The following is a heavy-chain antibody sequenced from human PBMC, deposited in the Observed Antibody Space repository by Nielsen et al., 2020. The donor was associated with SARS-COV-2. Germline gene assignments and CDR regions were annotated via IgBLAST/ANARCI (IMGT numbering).Heavy chain of an antibody. D-gene: IGHD4-23*01. CDR3: SSPTVAY. CDR2: IRSYANEYAT. J-gene: IGHJ4*02. V-gene: IGHV3-73*01. CDR1: GFTFSGSA. Sequence: GGSLRLSCVASGFTFSGSAMHWVRQASGKGLEWLGRIRSYANEYATAYAASVKGRFTISRDYSKNTAYLQMNSLKNAAPAVYYCSSPTVAYWGQGTLVTVSS.